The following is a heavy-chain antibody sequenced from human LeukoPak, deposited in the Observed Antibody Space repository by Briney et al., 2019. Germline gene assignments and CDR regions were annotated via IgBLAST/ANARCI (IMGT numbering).Heavy chain of an antibody. Sequence: PSETLSLTCAVYGGSFSGYYWSWIRQPPGKGLEWIGEINHSGSTNYNPSLKSRVTISVDSSKNQFSLKLSSVTAADTAVYYCARAVWVPGDPYYYYGMDVWGQGTTVTVSS. CDR3: ARAVWVPGDPYYYYGMDV. J-gene: IGHJ6*02. CDR1: GGSFSGYY. CDR2: INHSGST. V-gene: IGHV4-34*01. D-gene: IGHD3-16*01.